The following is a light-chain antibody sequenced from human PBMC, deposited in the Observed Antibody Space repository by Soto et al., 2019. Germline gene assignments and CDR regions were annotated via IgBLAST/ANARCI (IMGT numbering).Light chain of an antibody. J-gene: IGKJ2*01. Sequence: EIVMTQSPATLSVSPGERATLSCRASQSVSSDLAWYQQKPGQAPRLLIYGASSRATGIPARFSGSGSGTEFTLTISSLQSEDFAVYYCQQYNYYYTFGQGTNLEIK. V-gene: IGKV3-15*01. CDR2: GAS. CDR3: QQYNYYYT. CDR1: QSVSSD.